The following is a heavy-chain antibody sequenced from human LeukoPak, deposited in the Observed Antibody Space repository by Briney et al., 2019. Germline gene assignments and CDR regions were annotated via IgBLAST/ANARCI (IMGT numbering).Heavy chain of an antibody. CDR1: GFTFSSYG. D-gene: IGHD6-19*01. CDR3: AKGREWLGEFDY. CDR2: ISYDGSNK. J-gene: IGHJ4*02. V-gene: IGHV3-30*18. Sequence: GGSLRLSCAASGFTFSSYGMHWVRQAPGKGLEWVAVISYDGSNKYYADSVKGRFTISRDNSKNTLYLQMNSLRAGDTAVYYCAKGREWLGEFDYWGQGTLVTVSS.